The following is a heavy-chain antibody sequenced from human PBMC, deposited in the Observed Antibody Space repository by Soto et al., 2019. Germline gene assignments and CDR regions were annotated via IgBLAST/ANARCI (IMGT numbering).Heavy chain of an antibody. D-gene: IGHD4-17*01. J-gene: IGHJ4*02. Sequence: SVKVSCKASGFTFTYYFIHWVRQAPGQGLEWMGGIIPIFGTANYAQKFQGRVTITADESTSTAYMELSSLRSEDTAVYYCARGENGDYVDYWGQGTLVTVSS. CDR1: GFTFTYYF. CDR3: ARGENGDYVDY. V-gene: IGHV1-69*13. CDR2: IIPIFGTA.